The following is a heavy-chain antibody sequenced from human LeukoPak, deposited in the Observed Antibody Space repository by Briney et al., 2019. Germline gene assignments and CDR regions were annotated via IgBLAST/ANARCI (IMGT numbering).Heavy chain of an antibody. J-gene: IGHJ3*02. CDR2: IWYDGSNK. CDR1: GFTFSSYG. Sequence: GGSLRLSCAASGFTFSSYGMHWVRQAPGKGLEWVAVIWYDGSNKYYADSVKGRFTISRDNSKNTLYPQMNSLRAEDTAVYYCARWYCGGDCYNADAFDIWGQGTMVTVSS. D-gene: IGHD2-21*02. V-gene: IGHV3-33*01. CDR3: ARWYCGGDCYNADAFDI.